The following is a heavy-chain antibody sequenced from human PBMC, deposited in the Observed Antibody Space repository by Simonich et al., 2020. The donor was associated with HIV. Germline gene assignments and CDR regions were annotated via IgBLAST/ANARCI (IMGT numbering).Heavy chain of an antibody. V-gene: IGHV3-33*01. J-gene: IGHJ4*02. Sequence: GESGGGVVQPGRSLRLSCAASGFTFSIYGMHWVRQAPGKGLEWVAVISHDENYKYYGDSVQGRFTISRDNSKNTLYLQMNSLRAEDTAVYYCSRAWSGVTTPSDYWGQGTVVTVSS. CDR2: ISHDENYK. CDR3: SRAWSGVTTPSDY. D-gene: IGHD3-3*01. CDR1: GFTFSIYG.